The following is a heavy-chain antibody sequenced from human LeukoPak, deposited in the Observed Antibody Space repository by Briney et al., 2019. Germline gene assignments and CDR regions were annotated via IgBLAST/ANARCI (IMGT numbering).Heavy chain of an antibody. D-gene: IGHD2-21*01. Sequence: PSETLSLTCTVSGGSISSSTYYWGWIRQPTGKGLEWIGSIFYSGSTYYNPSLKSRATISVDTSKNQFSLKLSSVTAADTVVYYCARNLAGHFGGFYFDYWGQGTLVTVSS. CDR1: GGSISSSTYY. CDR3: ARNLAGHFGGFYFDY. CDR2: IFYSGST. V-gene: IGHV4-39*07. J-gene: IGHJ4*02.